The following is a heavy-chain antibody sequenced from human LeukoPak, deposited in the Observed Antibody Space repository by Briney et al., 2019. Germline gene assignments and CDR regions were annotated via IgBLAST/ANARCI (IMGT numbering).Heavy chain of an antibody. J-gene: IGHJ6*03. CDR2: ISGSGGST. V-gene: IGHV3-23*01. CDR1: GFTFSSYW. CDR3: AKASRFGYSYGPREYFYYMDV. D-gene: IGHD5-18*01. Sequence: GGSLRLSCAASGFTFSSYWMSWVRQAPGKGLEWVSTISGSGGSTYYADSVKGRFTISRDNSKNTLYLQMNTLRAEDTAVYYCAKASRFGYSYGPREYFYYMDVWGKGTTVTISS.